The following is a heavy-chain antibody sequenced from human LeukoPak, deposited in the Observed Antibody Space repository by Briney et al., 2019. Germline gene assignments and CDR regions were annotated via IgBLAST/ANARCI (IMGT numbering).Heavy chain of an antibody. Sequence: PSETLSLTCTVSGGSISSGDYYWSWIRQPPGKGLEWIGYIYYSGSTYYNPSLKSRVTISVGTSKNQFSLKLGSVTAADTAVYYCARDISSGWYRAFDIWGQGTMVTVSS. V-gene: IGHV4-30-4*08. J-gene: IGHJ3*02. CDR2: IYYSGST. CDR1: GGSISSGDYY. D-gene: IGHD6-19*01. CDR3: ARDISSGWYRAFDI.